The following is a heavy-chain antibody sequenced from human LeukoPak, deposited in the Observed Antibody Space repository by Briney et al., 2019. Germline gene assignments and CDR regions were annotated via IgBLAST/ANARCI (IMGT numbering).Heavy chain of an antibody. Sequence: GGSLSLSCAASGFTFSTYAMTWVRQAPGKGLEWVSSISVSGVDTYYADSVKGRFTISRDNSKNTLYLQMNNLRAEGTAVYYCAGGHKSVWFPNDYWGEGTLVTVSS. V-gene: IGHV3-23*01. CDR2: ISVSGVDT. CDR1: GFTFSTYA. J-gene: IGHJ4*02. CDR3: AGGHKSVWFPNDY. D-gene: IGHD6-19*01.